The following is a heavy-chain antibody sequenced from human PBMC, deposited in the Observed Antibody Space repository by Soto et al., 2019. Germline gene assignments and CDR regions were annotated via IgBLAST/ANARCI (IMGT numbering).Heavy chain of an antibody. CDR2: TYYRSKWYN. J-gene: IGHJ3*02. D-gene: IGHD5-12*01. CDR1: GDSVSSKSAA. V-gene: IGHV6-1*01. CDR3: ARLPNPLRLKIGYEDAFDI. Sequence: QVQLQQSGPGLVKPSQTLSLTCAISGDSVSSKSAAWNWIRQSPSRGLEWLGRTYYRSKWYNDYAVSVKSRITINPDTSKTPCSLQLNSVTPEDTAVYYCARLPNPLRLKIGYEDAFDIWGQGTMVTVSS.